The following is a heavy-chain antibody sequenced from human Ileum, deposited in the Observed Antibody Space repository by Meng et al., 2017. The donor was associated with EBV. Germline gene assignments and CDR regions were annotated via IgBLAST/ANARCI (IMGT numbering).Heavy chain of an antibody. CDR3: ALFTRSWFDP. CDR2: IYWDDDK. V-gene: IGHV2-5*02. J-gene: IGHJ5*02. D-gene: IGHD2-2*01. CDR1: GFSLSTSEVG. Sequence: QITLKESGPTLGKPTQTLTLTCTFSGFSLSTSEVGVGWIRQPPGKALEWLAVIYWDDDKRYSPSLKSRLTITKDTSKNQVVLTLTNMDPVDTATYYCALFTRSWFDPWGQGTLRNVSS.